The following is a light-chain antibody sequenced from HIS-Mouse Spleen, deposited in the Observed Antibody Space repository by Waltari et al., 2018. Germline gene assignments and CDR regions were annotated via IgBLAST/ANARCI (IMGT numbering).Light chain of an antibody. J-gene: IGLJ2*01. V-gene: IGLV3-10*01. CDR2: EDS. CDR1: ALPKKY. CDR3: YSTDSSGNHRV. Sequence: SYELTQPPSVSVSPGQTARITCSGDALPKKYAYWYQKKSGKAPVLVIYEDSERPSGIPERFSGSISGTMATLTISGAQVEDEADYYCYSTDSSGNHRVFGGGTKLTVL.